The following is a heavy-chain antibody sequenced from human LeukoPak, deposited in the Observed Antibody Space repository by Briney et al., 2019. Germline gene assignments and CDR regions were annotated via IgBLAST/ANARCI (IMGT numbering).Heavy chain of an antibody. Sequence: PGGSLRLSCAASGFTFSSYSMNWVRQAPGKGLEWVSYISSSSSTIYYADSVKGRFTISRDNSKNTLYLQMNSLRAEDTAVYYCAKPKGTRQNFAFDIWGQGTMVTVSS. V-gene: IGHV3-48*01. D-gene: IGHD1/OR15-1a*01. CDR3: AKPKGTRQNFAFDI. J-gene: IGHJ3*02. CDR2: ISSSSSTI. CDR1: GFTFSSYS.